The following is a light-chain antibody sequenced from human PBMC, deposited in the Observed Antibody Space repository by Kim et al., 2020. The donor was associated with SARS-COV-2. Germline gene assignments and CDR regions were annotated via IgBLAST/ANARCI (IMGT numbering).Light chain of an antibody. V-gene: IGKV1-5*01. CDR3: QEYKSDSWT. CDR1: QSINIW. CDR2: DAS. J-gene: IGKJ1*01. Sequence: GDRVTITCRASQSINIWLAWYQQKPGKAPNLLIYDASILESGVPSRFCGSGSGTQFTLTISSLQPDDFATYYCQEYKSDSWTFGQGTKVDIK.